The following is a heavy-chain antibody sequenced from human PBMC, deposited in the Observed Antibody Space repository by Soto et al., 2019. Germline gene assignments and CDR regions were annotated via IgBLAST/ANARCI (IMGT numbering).Heavy chain of an antibody. J-gene: IGHJ4*02. V-gene: IGHV4-39*01. CDR3: TRQAVHSGAFLGN. D-gene: IGHD6-19*01. CDR2: IYYSGST. Sequence: LVTLSLTCTVSGGSISRSSYCWGWIRQHPGKGLEWIGSIYYSGSTYYNPSLKSRVTISVDTSKNQFSLKLSSVTAADTAVYYCTRQAVHSGAFLGNRAQGTLVTVSP. CDR1: GGSISRSSYC.